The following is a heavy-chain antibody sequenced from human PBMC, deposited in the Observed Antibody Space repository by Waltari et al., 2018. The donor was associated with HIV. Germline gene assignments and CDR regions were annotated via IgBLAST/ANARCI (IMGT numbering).Heavy chain of an antibody. J-gene: IGHJ3*02. Sequence: QVQLQQWGAGLLKPSETLSLTCAVYGGSFSGYYWSWIRQPPGKGLEWIGEINHSGSTNDNPSLKSRVTISVDTSKNQFSLKLSSVTAADTAVYYCARGSRAWYSSGAFDIWGQGTMVTVSS. CDR2: INHSGST. CDR1: GGSFSGYY. D-gene: IGHD6-25*01. V-gene: IGHV4-34*01. CDR3: ARGSRAWYSSGAFDI.